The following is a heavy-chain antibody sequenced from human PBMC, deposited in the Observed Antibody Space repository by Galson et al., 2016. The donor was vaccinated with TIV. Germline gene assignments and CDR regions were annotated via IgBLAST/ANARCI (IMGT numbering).Heavy chain of an antibody. CDR2: IRSKGNNYAT. Sequence: SLRLSCAASGFTFSCSAMHWVRQAPGKGLEWVGRIRSKGNNYATVFAASGKGRFTISRDDSKNTAYLQMNGLKAEDTAVYYCTTYYYAINDYFYFAYWGQGTLVTVAS. CDR3: TTYYYAINDYFYFAY. V-gene: IGHV3-73*01. D-gene: IGHD3-22*01. CDR1: GFTFSCSA. J-gene: IGHJ4*02.